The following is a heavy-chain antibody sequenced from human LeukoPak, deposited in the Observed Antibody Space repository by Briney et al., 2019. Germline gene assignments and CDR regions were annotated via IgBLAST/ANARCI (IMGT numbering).Heavy chain of an antibody. V-gene: IGHV1-18*01. CDR3: ARAAGTAARGYYYYMDV. J-gene: IGHJ6*03. CDR2: ISAYNGNT. Sequence: ASVKVSCKASGYTFTSYGISWVRQAPGQGLEWMGWISAYNGNTNYAQKLQGRVTMTTDTSTSTAYMGLRSLRSDDTAVYYCARAAGTAARGYYYYMDVWGKGTTVTVSS. D-gene: IGHD6-19*01. CDR1: GYTFTSYG.